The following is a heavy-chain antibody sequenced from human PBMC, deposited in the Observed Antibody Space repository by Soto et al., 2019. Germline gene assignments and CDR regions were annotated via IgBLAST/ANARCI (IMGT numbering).Heavy chain of an antibody. D-gene: IGHD3-22*01. Sequence: PSETLSLTCTVSGGSISSYYWSWIRQPPGKGLEWIGYIYYSGSTNYNPSLKSRVTISVDTSKNQFSLKLSSVTAADTAVYYCATTYYYDSSWVFDYWGQGTLVTVSS. CDR2: IYYSGST. V-gene: IGHV4-59*01. J-gene: IGHJ4*02. CDR3: ATTYYYDSSWVFDY. CDR1: GGSISSYY.